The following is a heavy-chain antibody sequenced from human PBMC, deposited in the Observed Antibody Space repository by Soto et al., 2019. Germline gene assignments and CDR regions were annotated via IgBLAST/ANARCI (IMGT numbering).Heavy chain of an antibody. J-gene: IGHJ4*02. CDR1: GYTFTSYA. V-gene: IGHV1-3*01. CDR2: IEAGNGDT. D-gene: IGHD6-19*01. CDR3: ARPLEGVSGGWWLFNY. Sequence: QVQLVQSGAEVKKPGASVKVSCKASGYTFTSYAMHWVRQAPGQRLEWMGWIEAGNGDTEHSQNFQGRVTISRDTSASTAYMELSSLRSEDTAVYYCARPLEGVSGGWWLFNYWGQGTLVTVSS.